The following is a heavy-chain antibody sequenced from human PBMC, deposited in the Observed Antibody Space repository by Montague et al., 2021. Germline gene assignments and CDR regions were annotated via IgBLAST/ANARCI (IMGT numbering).Heavy chain of an antibody. CDR1: GATFDYYW. CDR2: INEDGSEK. Sequence: SLRLSCAASGATFDYYWMSWVRQAPGKGPEWVANINEDGSEKNYVDSVRGRFSISRDNTKNSLYLQMNSLRVEDTAVYYCARDRAAAGSWGHGTLVIVSS. V-gene: IGHV3-7*01. CDR3: ARDRAAAGS. J-gene: IGHJ5*01. D-gene: IGHD6-13*01.